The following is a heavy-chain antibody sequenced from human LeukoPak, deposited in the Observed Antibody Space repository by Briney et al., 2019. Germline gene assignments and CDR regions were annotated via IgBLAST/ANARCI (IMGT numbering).Heavy chain of an antibody. CDR2: ISSSSSYI. CDR1: GFTFSSYA. J-gene: IGHJ4*02. CDR3: ARVGYSGSSGGDY. Sequence: GRSLRLSCVVSGFTFSSYAMNWVRQAPGKGLEWVSHISSSSSYIYYADSVKGRFTISRDNGKNSLYLQMNSLRDEDTAVYYCARVGYSGSSGGDYWGQGTLVTVSS. D-gene: IGHD4-23*01. V-gene: IGHV3-48*02.